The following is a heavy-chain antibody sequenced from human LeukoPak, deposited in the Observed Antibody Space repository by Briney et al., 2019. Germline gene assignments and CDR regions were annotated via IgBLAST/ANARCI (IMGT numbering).Heavy chain of an antibody. D-gene: IGHD1-1*01. CDR3: ARDSVANWRILDY. J-gene: IGHJ4*02. Sequence: ASVKVSCKASGYXFTSYYIHWVRQAPGQGLEWTGIINPSGGSTTYAQEFQGRVSMTRDTSTRTVYMELSGLRSEDTAVYYCARDSVANWRILDYWGQGTLVTVSS. CDR2: INPSGGST. CDR1: GYXFTSYY. V-gene: IGHV1-46*01.